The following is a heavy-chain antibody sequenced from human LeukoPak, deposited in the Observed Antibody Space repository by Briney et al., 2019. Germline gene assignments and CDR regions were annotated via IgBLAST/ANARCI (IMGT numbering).Heavy chain of an antibody. D-gene: IGHD1-1*01. J-gene: IGHJ4*02. V-gene: IGHV3-7*01. CDR3: AGQRYNDY. CDR1: GFTFSSYW. CDR2: IKQDGSEK. Sequence: GGSLRHSCAASGFTFSSYWVNWVRQAPGKGLEWVANIKQDGSEKNYADSVKGRFTISRDNAKNSLYLQMNSLRAEDTAVYYCAGQRYNDYWGQGTLVTVSS.